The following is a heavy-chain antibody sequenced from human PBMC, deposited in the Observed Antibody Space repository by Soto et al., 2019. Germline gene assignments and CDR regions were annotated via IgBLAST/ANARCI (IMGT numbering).Heavy chain of an antibody. Sequence: WGSLRLSCAASGLTLSNYAMSWVRQAPGKGLEWVSAISASGGSTFYADSVRGRFTISRDTSKNTLYLQMNSLRAEDTATFFCARVGDYGSGFDIWGQGTVVTVSS. D-gene: IGHD4-17*01. J-gene: IGHJ3*02. CDR1: GLTLSNYA. CDR3: ARVGDYGSGFDI. CDR2: ISASGGST. V-gene: IGHV3-23*01.